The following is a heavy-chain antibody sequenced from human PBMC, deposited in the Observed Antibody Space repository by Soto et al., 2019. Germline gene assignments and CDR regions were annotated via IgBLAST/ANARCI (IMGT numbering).Heavy chain of an antibody. D-gene: IGHD6-6*01. Sequence: QVQLQESGPGLVKPSETLSLTCPVSGGSISSYYWSWIRQPPGKGLEWIGYIYDSGGTNYNPSLKTRVTISVDTSKNQFSLKLTSVTAADSAVYFCAAPPLYWGQGTLFTVSS. V-gene: IGHV4-59*01. CDR2: IYDSGGT. J-gene: IGHJ4*02. CDR1: GGSISSYY. CDR3: AAPPLY.